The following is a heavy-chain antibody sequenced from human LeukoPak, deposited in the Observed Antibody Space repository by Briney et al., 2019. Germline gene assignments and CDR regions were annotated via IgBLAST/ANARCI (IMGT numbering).Heavy chain of an antibody. D-gene: IGHD3-10*01. CDR1: GYSISSGYY. J-gene: IGHJ4*02. CDR2: IYHSGST. V-gene: IGHV4-38-2*02. CDR3: ARGREGSFGDFK. Sequence: PSETLSLTCTVSGYSISSGYYWGWIRQPPGKGLEWIGSIYHSGSTYYNPSLKSRVTISVDTSKNQFSLKLSSVSAADTAVYYCARGREGSFGDFKWGQGTLVTVSS.